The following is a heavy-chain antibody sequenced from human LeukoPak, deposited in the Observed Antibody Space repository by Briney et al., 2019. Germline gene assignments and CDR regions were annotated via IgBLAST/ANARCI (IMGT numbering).Heavy chain of an antibody. Sequence: ASVKVSCKASGYTFASYGISWVRQAPGQGLEWMGWIRGHNGYTNYAQKLQGRVTMTRDTTTSTAYMELRSLRSDDTAVFYCAREVGNYYYDGSGYYGPPLFDYWGQGTLVTVSS. CDR1: GYTFASYG. D-gene: IGHD3-22*01. V-gene: IGHV1-18*01. J-gene: IGHJ4*02. CDR2: IRGHNGYT. CDR3: AREVGNYYYDGSGYYGPPLFDY.